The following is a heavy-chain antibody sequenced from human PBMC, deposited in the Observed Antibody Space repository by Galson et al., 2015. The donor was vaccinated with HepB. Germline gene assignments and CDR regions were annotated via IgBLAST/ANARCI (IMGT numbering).Heavy chain of an antibody. J-gene: IGHJ4*02. V-gene: IGHV3-30*04. CDR3: AREVIYYYGSGSLDY. CDR2: ISYDGSNK. Sequence: SLRLSCAASGFTFSSYAMHWVRQAPGKGLEWVAVISYDGSNKYYADSVKGRFTISRDNSKNTLYLQMNSLRAEDTAVYYCAREVIYYYGSGSLDYWGQGTLVTVSS. CDR1: GFTFSSYA. D-gene: IGHD3-10*01.